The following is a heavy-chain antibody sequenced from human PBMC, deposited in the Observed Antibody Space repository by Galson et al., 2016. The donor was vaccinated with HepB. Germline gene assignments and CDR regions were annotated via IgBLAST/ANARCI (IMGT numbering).Heavy chain of an antibody. CDR2: VNPSGGIT. J-gene: IGHJ5*02. CDR1: GYTFITYY. V-gene: IGHV1-46*01. Sequence: SVKVSCKASGYTFITYYIHWVRQAPGQGLEWIGIVNPSGGITSYAQKFEGRVTMTRDTSTSTVYMELSSLSSDDTAVDYCARTGYCTGGSCRNWRDPWGQGTPVTVSS. CDR3: ARTGYCTGGSCRNWRDP. D-gene: IGHD2-8*02.